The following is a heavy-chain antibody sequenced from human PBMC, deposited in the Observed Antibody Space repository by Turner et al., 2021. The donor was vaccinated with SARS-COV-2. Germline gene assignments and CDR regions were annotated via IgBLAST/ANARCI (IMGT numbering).Heavy chain of an antibody. D-gene: IGHD2-8*01. Sequence: EVQLVESGGGLVKPGGSLVLSCAASGFTFSDAYMSWFRQAPGKGLEWVGRIKSKTDGGTTDYAAPVKGRFTISRDDSENTLYLQMNSLKTEDTAVYYCTGRGKVSYTWFDPWGQGTLVTVSS. CDR2: IKSKTDGGTT. CDR1: GFTFSDAY. J-gene: IGHJ5*02. V-gene: IGHV3-15*01. CDR3: TGRGKVSYTWFDP.